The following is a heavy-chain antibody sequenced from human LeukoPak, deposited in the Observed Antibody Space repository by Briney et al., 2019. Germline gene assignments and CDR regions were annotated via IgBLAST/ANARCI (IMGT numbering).Heavy chain of an antibody. CDR3: ARESRQWGVFDY. V-gene: IGHV3-66*01. CDR1: GFTVSSNY. D-gene: IGHD1-26*01. CDR2: IYSGGST. Sequence: GGSLRLSCAASGFTVSSNYMSWVRQAPGKGLEWVSVIYSGGSTYYADSVKGRFTISRDNSKNTLYLQMNSLRAEDTAVYYCARESRQWGVFDYWGQGTLVTVSS. J-gene: IGHJ4*02.